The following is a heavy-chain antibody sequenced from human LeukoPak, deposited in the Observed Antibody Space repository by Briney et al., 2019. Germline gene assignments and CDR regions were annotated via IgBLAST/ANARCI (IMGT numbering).Heavy chain of an antibody. D-gene: IGHD3-16*02. Sequence: ASVKVSCKASGYTFTSYYMHWVRQAPGQGLEWMGWINPNSGGTNYAQKFQGRVTMPRDTSISKAYMELSRRRSDDTAVYYGAGADGGYRSWFDPWGQGTLVTVSS. CDR1: GYTFTSYY. J-gene: IGHJ5*02. V-gene: IGHV1-2*02. CDR3: AGADGGYRSWFDP. CDR2: INPNSGGT.